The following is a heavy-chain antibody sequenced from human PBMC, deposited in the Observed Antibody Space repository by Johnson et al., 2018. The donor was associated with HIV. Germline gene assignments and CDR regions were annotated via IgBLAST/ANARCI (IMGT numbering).Heavy chain of an antibody. J-gene: IGHJ3*02. V-gene: IGHV3-30-3*01. Sequence: QVQLVESGGGVVQPGRSLSLSCVASGFTFSSYAMHWVRQAPGKGLEWVAVISYDGSNEYYADSVKGRFTISRDNAKNSLYLQMNSLRAEDTAVYYCARDVTTTVTTDAFDIWGQGTMVTVSS. CDR1: GFTFSSYA. CDR3: ARDVTTTVTTDAFDI. CDR2: ISYDGSNE. D-gene: IGHD4-17*01.